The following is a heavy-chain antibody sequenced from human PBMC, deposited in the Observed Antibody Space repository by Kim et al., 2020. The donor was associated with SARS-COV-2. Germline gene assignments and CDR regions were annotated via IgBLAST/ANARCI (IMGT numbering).Heavy chain of an antibody. CDR1: GFTFSDYY. CDR3: ARGDDYVAY. V-gene: IGHV3-11*05. J-gene: IGHJ4*02. CDR2: ISSSSSYT. Sequence: GGSLRLSCAASGFTFSDYYMSWIRQAPGKGLEGVSYISSSSSYTNYADSVKGRFTISRNNAKNSLYLQMNSLRAEDTAVYYCARGDDYVAYWGQGTLVTVSS.